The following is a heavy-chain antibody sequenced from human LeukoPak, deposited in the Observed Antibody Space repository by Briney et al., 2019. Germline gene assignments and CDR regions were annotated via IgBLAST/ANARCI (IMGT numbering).Heavy chain of an antibody. V-gene: IGHV3-30*02. CDR2: IRYDGSHK. CDR3: AKVGPPERGSTSCYNNWFDP. D-gene: IGHD2-2*01. J-gene: IGHJ5*02. CDR1: GFTFNNYG. Sequence: GGSPRLSCAASGFTFNNYGMHWVRQAPDKGLEWVAFIRYDGSHKFYADSVKGRFTISRDNSKNTLYLQMNSLRAEDTAIYYCAKVGPPERGSTSCYNNWFDPWGQGTLVTVSS.